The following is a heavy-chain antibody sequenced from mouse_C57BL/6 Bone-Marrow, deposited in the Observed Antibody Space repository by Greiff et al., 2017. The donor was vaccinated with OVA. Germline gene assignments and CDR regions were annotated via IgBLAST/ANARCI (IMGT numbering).Heavy chain of an antibody. D-gene: IGHD2-4*01. V-gene: IGHV1-18*01. Sequence: EVQLQQSGPELVKPGASVKIPCKASGYTFTDYNMDWVKQSHGKSLEWIGDINPNNGGTIYNQKFKGKATLTVDKSSSTAYMELRSLTSEDTAVYYCARGTYYDDAYYFDYWGQGTTLTVSS. J-gene: IGHJ2*01. CDR1: GYTFTDYN. CDR2: INPNNGGT. CDR3: ARGTYYDDAYYFDY.